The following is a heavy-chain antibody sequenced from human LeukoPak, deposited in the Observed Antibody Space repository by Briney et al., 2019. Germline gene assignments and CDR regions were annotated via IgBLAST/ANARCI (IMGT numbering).Heavy chain of an antibody. CDR3: AKGGLGYCSSTSCYSYPSCDY. CDR2: IRYDGSNK. Sequence: GGSLRLSCAASGFTFSSYGMHWVRQAPGKGLEWVAFIRYDGSNKYYADSVKGRFTISRDNSKNTLYLQMNSLRAEDTAVYYCAKGGLGYCSSTSCYSYPSCDYWGQGTLVTVSS. V-gene: IGHV3-30*02. J-gene: IGHJ4*02. D-gene: IGHD2-2*01. CDR1: GFTFSSYG.